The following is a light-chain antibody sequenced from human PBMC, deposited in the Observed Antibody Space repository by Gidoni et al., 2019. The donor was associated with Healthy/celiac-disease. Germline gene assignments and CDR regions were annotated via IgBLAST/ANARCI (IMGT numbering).Light chain of an antibody. CDR2: GAS. Sequence: EIVLTQSPGTLSLSPGERATLSCRASQSVSSSYLAWYQQKPGQAPRRLIYGASSRATGIPDRFSGSGSGTDFTLTISRLEPEDFAVYYCQQYGSSRYTFXQXTKLEIK. J-gene: IGKJ2*01. V-gene: IGKV3-20*01. CDR1: QSVSSSY. CDR3: QQYGSSRYT.